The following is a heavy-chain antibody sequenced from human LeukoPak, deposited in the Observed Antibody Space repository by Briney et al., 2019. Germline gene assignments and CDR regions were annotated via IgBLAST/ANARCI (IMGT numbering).Heavy chain of an antibody. CDR1: GLTFSNYW. CDR3: VRDPNNNCVMGGFDY. Sequence: GGSLRLSCAASGLTFSNYWMHWVRQAPGKGLEWVANIKKDGSEKHYVDSVKGRFTISRDNAKNSLYLQMNSLRAEDTAVYYCVRDPNNNCVMGGFDYWGQGTLVTVSS. CDR2: IKKDGSEK. J-gene: IGHJ4*02. V-gene: IGHV3-7*01. D-gene: IGHD1-20*01.